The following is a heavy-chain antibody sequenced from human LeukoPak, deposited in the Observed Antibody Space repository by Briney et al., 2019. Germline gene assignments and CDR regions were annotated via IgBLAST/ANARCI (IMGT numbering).Heavy chain of an antibody. D-gene: IGHD6-25*01. CDR2: ISGSGGST. V-gene: IGHV3-23*01. CDR3: ARDRAAADLDY. CDR1: GFTFSSYG. J-gene: IGHJ4*02. Sequence: GGSLRLSCAASGFTFSSYGMTWVRQAPGKGLEWVSAISGSGGSTYYADSVKGRFTISRDNSKNTLYLQMNSLRAEDTAVYYCARDRAAADLDYWGQGTLVTVSS.